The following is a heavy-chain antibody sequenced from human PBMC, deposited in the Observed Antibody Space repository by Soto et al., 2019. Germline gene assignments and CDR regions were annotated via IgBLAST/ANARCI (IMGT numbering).Heavy chain of an antibody. V-gene: IGHV1-58*01. CDR1: GFTFTSSA. CDR2: IVVGSGNT. D-gene: IGHD3-22*01. J-gene: IGHJ4*02. Sequence: SVKVSCKASGFTFTSSAVQWVRQARGQRLEWIGWIVVGSGNTNYAQKFQERVTITRDMSTSTAYMELSSLRSEDTAVYYCAADGSSGYYEYYFDYWGQGTLVTVSS. CDR3: AADGSSGYYEYYFDY.